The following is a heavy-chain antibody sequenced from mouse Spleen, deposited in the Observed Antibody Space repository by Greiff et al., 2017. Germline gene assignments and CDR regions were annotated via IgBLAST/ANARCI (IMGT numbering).Heavy chain of an antibody. CDR1: GYTFTSYW. J-gene: IGHJ2*01. Sequence: QVQLQQPGAELVKPGASVKLSCKASGYTFTSYWMQWVKQRPGQGLEWIGEIDPSDSYTNYNQKFKGKATLTVDTSSSTAYMQLSSLTSEDSAVYYCARGSSGLLPDYWGQGTTLTVSS. D-gene: IGHD3-1*01. CDR3: ARGSSGLLPDY. CDR2: IDPSDSYT. V-gene: IGHV1-50*01.